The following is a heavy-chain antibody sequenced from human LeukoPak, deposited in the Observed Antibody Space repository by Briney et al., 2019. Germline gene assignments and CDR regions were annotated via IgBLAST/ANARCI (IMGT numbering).Heavy chain of an antibody. V-gene: IGHV3-7*01. Sequence: GSLRLSCGASGFAFSSYWMTWLRQAPGKGLEFVANIEPAGSATYYVDSVKGRFTISRDNAKNLLYLQMNSLRAEDSAVYHCGRFGYVAAVDSWGQGALVTVSS. CDR3: GRFGYVAAVDS. J-gene: IGHJ4*02. CDR1: GFAFSSYW. CDR2: IEPAGSAT. D-gene: IGHD2-15*01.